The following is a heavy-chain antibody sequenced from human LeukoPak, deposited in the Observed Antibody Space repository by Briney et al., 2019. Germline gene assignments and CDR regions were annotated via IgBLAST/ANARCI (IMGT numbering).Heavy chain of an antibody. D-gene: IGHD1-26*01. CDR2: IIPIFGTA. Sequence: SVKVSCKASGGTFSSYAISWVRQAPGQGLEWMGGIIPIFGTANYAQKFQGRVTITADESTSTAYMELSSLRSEDTVVYFCARDNSRREGGTTFWWFDPWGQGTLVTVSS. J-gene: IGHJ5*02. CDR3: ARDNSRREGGTTFWWFDP. CDR1: GGTFSSYA. V-gene: IGHV1-69*13.